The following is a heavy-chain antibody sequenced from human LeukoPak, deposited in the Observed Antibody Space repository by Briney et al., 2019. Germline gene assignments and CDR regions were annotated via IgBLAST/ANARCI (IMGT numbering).Heavy chain of an antibody. D-gene: IGHD3-10*01. CDR3: ARSMVRGPTVGY. CDR2: MSSSGSTI. Sequence: PGGSLRLSCAASGFTFNTYAMAWVRQAPGKGLEWVSYMSSSGSTIYYADSVKGRSTISRDNAKNSLYLQMNSLRAEDTAVYYCARSMVRGPTVGYWGQGTLVTVSS. V-gene: IGHV3-48*04. CDR1: GFTFNTYA. J-gene: IGHJ4*02.